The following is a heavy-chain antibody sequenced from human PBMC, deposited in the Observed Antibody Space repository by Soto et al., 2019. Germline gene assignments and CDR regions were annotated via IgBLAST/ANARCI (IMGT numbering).Heavy chain of an antibody. CDR3: ARILVEYSSSFYGPSICSYYYGMDV. CDR2: IDWDDDK. V-gene: IGHV2-70*01. J-gene: IGHJ6*02. D-gene: IGHD6-6*01. Sequence: KSGPTLVNPTQTLTLTCTFSGFSLSTSGMCVSWIRQPPGKALEWLALIDWDDDKYYSTSLKTRLTISKDTSKNQVVLTMTNMDPVDTATYYCARILVEYSSSFYGPSICSYYYGMDVWGQGTTVTVSS. CDR1: GFSLSTSGMC.